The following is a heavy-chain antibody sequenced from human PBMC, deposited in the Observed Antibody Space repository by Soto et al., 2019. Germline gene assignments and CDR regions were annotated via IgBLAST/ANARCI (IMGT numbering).Heavy chain of an antibody. Sequence: SETLSLTCAVYGDSFSKYFWTWSRQSPGKGLEWIGEINHRGSANYNPSLGSRVTISVDKSKRQFSLKLSSVTAADTTVYYCAGVSRGYYDSWGQGTLVTVSS. V-gene: IGHV4-34*01. J-gene: IGHJ4*02. CDR1: GDSFSKYF. CDR2: INHRGSA. D-gene: IGHD2-15*01. CDR3: AGVSRGYYDS.